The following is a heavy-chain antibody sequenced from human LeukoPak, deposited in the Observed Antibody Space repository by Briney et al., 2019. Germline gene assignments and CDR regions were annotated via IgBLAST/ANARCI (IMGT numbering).Heavy chain of an antibody. D-gene: IGHD2-21*02. Sequence: GRSLRLSCAASGLTFRSYAMHWVRQPPGKGLVWVSRVQCDGSSTTYADSVKGRFTIPRDNARNILYVQMKGLRAEDRAVYYCARDEFLGPVTAYLDYWRQGPGVSVPT. CDR3: ARDEFLGPVTAYLDY. J-gene: IGHJ4*02. V-gene: IGHV3-74*01. CDR2: VQCDGSST. CDR1: GLTFRSYA.